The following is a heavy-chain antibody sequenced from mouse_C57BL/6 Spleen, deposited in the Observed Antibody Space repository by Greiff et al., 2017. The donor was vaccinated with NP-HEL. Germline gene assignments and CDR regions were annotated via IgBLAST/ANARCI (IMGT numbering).Heavy chain of an antibody. D-gene: IGHD2-3*01. Sequence: DVKLQESGPGLVKPSQSLSLTCSVTGYSITSGYYWNWIRQFPGNKLEWMGYISYDGSNNYNPSLKNRISITRDTSKNQFFLKLNSVTTEDTATYYCARAPIYDGYPWFAYWGQGTLVTVSA. CDR1: GYSITSGYY. CDR2: ISYDGSN. J-gene: IGHJ3*01. CDR3: ARAPIYDGYPWFAY. V-gene: IGHV3-6*01.